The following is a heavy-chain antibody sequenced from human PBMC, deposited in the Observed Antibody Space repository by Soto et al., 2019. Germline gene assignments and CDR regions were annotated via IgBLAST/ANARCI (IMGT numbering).Heavy chain of an antibody. CDR1: GFTFSTFS. D-gene: IGHD6-19*01. J-gene: IGHJ4*02. CDR3: ARDLGWAFDS. CDR2: ISGGGRPI. V-gene: IGHV3-48*02. Sequence: EVQLVESGGGSVQPGGSLRLSCAASGFTFSTFSMNWVRQASGRGLEWISCISGGGRPISYADSVKGRFTISRDNAKNSLYLQMDSLTDEDTAVYYCARDLGWAFDSWGQGTLVTVSS.